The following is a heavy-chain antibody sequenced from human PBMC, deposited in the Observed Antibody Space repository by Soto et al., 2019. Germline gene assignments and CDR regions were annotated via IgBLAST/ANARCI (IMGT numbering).Heavy chain of an antibody. CDR3: ARKMAGYYYGMDV. J-gene: IGHJ6*02. Sequence: ASVKGSCKASGFTFTGYYIHWVRQAPGQGLEWMGWINPKNGGTNYAQNVQGRVTMTRDTSITTAYMEVSRLRSDDTAVYYCARKMAGYYYGMDVWGQGTTVTVSS. CDR2: INPKNGGT. CDR1: GFTFTGYY. V-gene: IGHV1-2*02.